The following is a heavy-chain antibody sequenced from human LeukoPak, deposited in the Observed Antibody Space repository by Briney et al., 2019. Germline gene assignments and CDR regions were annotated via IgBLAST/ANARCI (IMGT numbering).Heavy chain of an antibody. V-gene: IGHV3-66*02. CDR1: GFTVSSNY. Sequence: GGSLRLSCAASGFTVSSNYVSWVRQAPGKGLEWVSVIYSGGSTYYADSVKGRFTISRDNSKNTLYLQMNSLRAEDTAVYYCARVTFYYYYMDVWGKGTTVTVSS. CDR3: ARVTFYYYYMDV. J-gene: IGHJ6*03. CDR2: IYSGGST.